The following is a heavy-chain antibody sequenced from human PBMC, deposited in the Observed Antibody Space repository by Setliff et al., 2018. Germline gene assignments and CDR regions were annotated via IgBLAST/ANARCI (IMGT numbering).Heavy chain of an antibody. Sequence: SETLSLTCRVSGGSISSGNYYWGLIRQPPGKGLEWVATIYYSGSAYSNPSLKSRLIISVDAPDNQFSVKLSSVTAADTAVYYCARHKSNGSGSYPSLYMDVWGKGIMVTVSS. J-gene: IGHJ6*03. V-gene: IGHV4-39*01. D-gene: IGHD3-10*01. CDR2: IYYSGSA. CDR1: GGSISSGNYY. CDR3: ARHKSNGSGSYPSLYMDV.